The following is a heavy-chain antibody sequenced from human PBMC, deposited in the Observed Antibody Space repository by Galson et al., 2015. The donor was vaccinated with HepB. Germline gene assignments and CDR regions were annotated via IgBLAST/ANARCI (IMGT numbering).Heavy chain of an antibody. Sequence: SLRLSCAASGFTFSSYAMHWVRQAPGKGLEWVAVISYDGSNKYYADSVKGRFTISRDNSKNTLYLQMNSLRAEGTAAYYCARVSRNYFDYWGQGTLVTVSS. CDR3: ARVSRNYFDY. CDR2: ISYDGSNK. J-gene: IGHJ4*02. D-gene: IGHD2/OR15-2a*01. V-gene: IGHV3-30-3*01. CDR1: GFTFSSYA.